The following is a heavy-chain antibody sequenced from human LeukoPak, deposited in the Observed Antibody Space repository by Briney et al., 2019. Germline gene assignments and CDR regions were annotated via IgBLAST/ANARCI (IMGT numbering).Heavy chain of an antibody. J-gene: IGHJ6*02. D-gene: IGHD3-3*01. CDR1: SYNFAAYG. Sequence: GASVKVSCRASSYNFAAYGISWVRQAPGRGLEWMGWISAYNGNTNYAQKLQGRVTMTTDTSTSTAYMELRSLRSDDTAVYYCARDEPIFGVVIYYYYGMDVWGQGTTVTVSS. CDR3: ARDEPIFGVVIYYYYGMDV. V-gene: IGHV1-18*01. CDR2: ISAYNGNT.